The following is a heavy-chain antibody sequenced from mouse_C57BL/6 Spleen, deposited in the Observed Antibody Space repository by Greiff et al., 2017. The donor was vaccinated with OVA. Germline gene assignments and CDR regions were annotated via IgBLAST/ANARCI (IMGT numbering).Heavy chain of an antibody. CDR1: GFSFNTYA. CDR2: IRSKSNNYAT. CDR3: VRQVRAMDY. V-gene: IGHV10-1*01. J-gene: IGHJ4*01. D-gene: IGHD2-14*01. Sequence: DVMLVESGGGLVQPKGSLKLSCAASGFSFNTYAMNWVRQAPGKGLEWVARIRSKSNNYATYYADSVKDRFTISRDDSESMLYLQMNNLKTEDTAMYYCVRQVRAMDYWGQGTSVTVSS.